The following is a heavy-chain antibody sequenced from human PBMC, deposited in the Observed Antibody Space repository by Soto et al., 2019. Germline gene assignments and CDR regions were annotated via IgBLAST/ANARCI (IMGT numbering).Heavy chain of an antibody. CDR1: GFTFNTYN. J-gene: IGHJ4*02. V-gene: IGHV3-21*01. Sequence: GGSLRLSXAASGFTFNTYNMNWVRQAPGKGLEWVSFVSSTSSYIYYADSVKGRFTISRDNAKNSLYLQMHSLRAEDTAVYFCVRDSYGTLYDYWGQGTLVTVSS. D-gene: IGHD5-18*01. CDR3: VRDSYGTLYDY. CDR2: VSSTSSYI.